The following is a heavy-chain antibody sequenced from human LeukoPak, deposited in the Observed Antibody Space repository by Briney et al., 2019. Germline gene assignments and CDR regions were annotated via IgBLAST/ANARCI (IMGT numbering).Heavy chain of an antibody. V-gene: IGHV1-2*02. Sequence: ASVKVSCKASGYTFTGYYMHWVRQAPGQGLEWMGWINPNSGGTNYAQKFQGRVTMTRDTSISTAYMELSRLRSDDTAVYYCARAWSSSWLEGVDYWGQGTLVAVSS. CDR1: GYTFTGYY. CDR2: INPNSGGT. D-gene: IGHD6-13*01. CDR3: ARAWSSSWLEGVDY. J-gene: IGHJ4*02.